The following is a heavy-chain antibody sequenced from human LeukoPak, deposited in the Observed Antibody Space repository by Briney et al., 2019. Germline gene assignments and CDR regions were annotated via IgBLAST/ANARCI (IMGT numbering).Heavy chain of an antibody. D-gene: IGHD3-16*02. CDR1: GFTFSSYA. CDR2: ISGSGGST. CDR3: AKLGYYDYVWGSYRFYYFDY. Sequence: GGSLRLSCAASGFTFSSYAMSWVRQPPGKGLEWVSAISGSGGSTYYADSVKGRFTISRDNSKNTLYLQMNSLRAEDTAVYYCAKLGYYDYVWGSYRFYYFDYWGQGTLVTVSS. J-gene: IGHJ4*02. V-gene: IGHV3-23*01.